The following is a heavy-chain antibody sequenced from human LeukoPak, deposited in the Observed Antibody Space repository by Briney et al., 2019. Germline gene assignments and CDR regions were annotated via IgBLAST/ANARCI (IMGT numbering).Heavy chain of an antibody. CDR3: ARVSDTAMVTGDAFDI. CDR2: MKRDGSEI. V-gene: IGHV3-7*01. CDR1: GFTFSTYW. Sequence: PGGSLRLSCSASGFTFSTYWMSWVRQAPGKGLEWVANMKRDGSEIYYVDSVKGRFTISRDNAKNSLYLQMNSLRAEDTAVYYCARVSDTAMVTGDAFDIWGQGTMVTVSS. J-gene: IGHJ3*02. D-gene: IGHD5-18*01.